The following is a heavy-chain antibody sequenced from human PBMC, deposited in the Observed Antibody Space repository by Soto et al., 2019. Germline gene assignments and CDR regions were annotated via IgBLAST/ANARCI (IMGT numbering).Heavy chain of an antibody. Sequence: QVQLQESGPGLVKPSQTLSLTCTVSGGSISSGGYYWSWIRQHPGKGLEWIGYIYYSGSTYYNPSLKNRVTITVETSKNQFPLKLNSVTAADTALYYCAGIYSGSPGGTLRYWGQGTLVTVSS. V-gene: IGHV4-31*03. CDR2: IYYSGST. CDR1: GGSISSGGYY. CDR3: AGIYSGSPGGTLRY. D-gene: IGHD1-26*01. J-gene: IGHJ4*02.